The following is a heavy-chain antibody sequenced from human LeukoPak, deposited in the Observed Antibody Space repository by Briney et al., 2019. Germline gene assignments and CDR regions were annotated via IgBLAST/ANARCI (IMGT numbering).Heavy chain of an antibody. CDR3: ATAVVRGVIMNDAFDI. V-gene: IGHV1-2*02. J-gene: IGHJ3*02. CDR2: INPNSGGT. Sequence: GASVKVSCKASGYTFTGYYMHWVRQAPGQGLEWMGWINPNSGGTNYAQKFQGRVTMTRDTSISTAYMELSSLRSEDTAVYYCATAVVRGVIMNDAFDIWGQGTMVTVSS. D-gene: IGHD3-10*01. CDR1: GYTFTGYY.